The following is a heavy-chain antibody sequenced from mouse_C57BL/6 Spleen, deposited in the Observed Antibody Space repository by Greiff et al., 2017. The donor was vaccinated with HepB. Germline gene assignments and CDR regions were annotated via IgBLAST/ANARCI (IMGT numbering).Heavy chain of an antibody. J-gene: IGHJ2*01. V-gene: IGHV1-50*01. Sequence: VQLQQPGAELVKPGASVKLSCKASGYTFTSYWMQWVKQRPGQGLEWIGEIDPSDSYTNYNQKFKGKATLTVDTSSSTAYMQLSSLTSEDSAVYYGARGHYGSSYLDYWGKGTTLTVSS. D-gene: IGHD1-1*01. CDR2: IDPSDSYT. CDR3: ARGHYGSSYLDY. CDR1: GYTFTSYW.